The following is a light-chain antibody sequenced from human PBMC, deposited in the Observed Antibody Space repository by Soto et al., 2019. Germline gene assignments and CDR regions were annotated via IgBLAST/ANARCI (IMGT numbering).Light chain of an antibody. J-gene: IGLJ3*02. CDR1: SSDVAAYNY. CDR2: DVN. CDR3: TSYTTSSTGV. V-gene: IGLV2-14*03. Sequence: QSALTQPASVSGSPGQSITISCTGTSSDVAAYNYVSWCQHHPGKAPKLIIYDVNNRPSGVSNRFSGSKSGNTASLTISGLQADDEAYYYCTSYTTSSTGVFGGGTKLAVL.